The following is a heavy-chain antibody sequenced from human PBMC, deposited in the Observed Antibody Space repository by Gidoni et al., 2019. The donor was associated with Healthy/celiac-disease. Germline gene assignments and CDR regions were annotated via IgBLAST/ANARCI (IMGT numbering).Heavy chain of an antibody. CDR3: AKCSTVTTRGNFDY. D-gene: IGHD4-17*01. J-gene: IGHJ4*02. CDR1: GFTFDDYA. V-gene: IGHV3-9*01. CDR2: ISWNSGSI. Sequence: EVQLVESGGGLVQPGRSLRLSCAASGFTFDDYAMHWVRQAPGKGLEWVSGISWNSGSIGYADSVKGRFTISRDNAKNSLYLQMNSLRAEDTALYYCAKCSTVTTRGNFDYWGQGTLVTVSS.